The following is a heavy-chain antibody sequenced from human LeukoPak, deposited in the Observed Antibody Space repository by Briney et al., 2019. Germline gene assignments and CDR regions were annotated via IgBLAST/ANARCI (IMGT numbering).Heavy chain of an antibody. J-gene: IGHJ5*02. D-gene: IGHD3-10*01. CDR1: GGSISSSSYY. Sequence: SETLSLTCTVSGGSISSSSYYWGWIRQPPGKGLEWIGSIYYSGSTYYNPSLKSRVTISVDTSKNQFSLKLSSVTAADTAVYYCAREGLVRGVNGWFDPWGQGTLVTVSS. CDR2: IYYSGST. V-gene: IGHV4-39*07. CDR3: AREGLVRGVNGWFDP.